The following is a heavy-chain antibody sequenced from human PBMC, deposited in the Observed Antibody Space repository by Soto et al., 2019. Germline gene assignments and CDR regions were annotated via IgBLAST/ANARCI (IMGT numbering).Heavy chain of an antibody. J-gene: IGHJ4*02. Sequence: EVLLVESGGGLVQPGRSLRLSCAVAGFNFGNYAMHWVRQAPGKGLEWVAAINWNSDKVAYAGSVLGRFTIFRDSAKNSLHLQMNDLTTEDTAFYYCAKDKGGTPYYIDSWGQGILVTVSS. V-gene: IGHV3-9*01. CDR3: AKDKGGTPYYIDS. CDR2: INWNSDKV. CDR1: GFNFGNYA. D-gene: IGHD6-25*01.